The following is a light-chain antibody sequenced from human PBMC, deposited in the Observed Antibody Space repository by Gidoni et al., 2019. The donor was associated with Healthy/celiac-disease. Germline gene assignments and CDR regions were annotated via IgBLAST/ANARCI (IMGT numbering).Light chain of an antibody. CDR1: SSAVGGYNY. CDR3: SSYAGSNNFGVVV. Sequence: QAALTQPPSASGSPGQSVTLSCTGTSSAVGGYNYVSWYHQHPGKAPKLMIYAVSMRPSGVPDRFSGSKSGNTASLTVSGLQAEDEADYYCSSYAGSNNFGVVVFGGGTKLTVL. V-gene: IGLV2-8*01. CDR2: AVS. J-gene: IGLJ2*01.